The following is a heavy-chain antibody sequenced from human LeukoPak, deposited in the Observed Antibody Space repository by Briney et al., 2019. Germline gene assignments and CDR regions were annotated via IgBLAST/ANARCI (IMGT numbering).Heavy chain of an antibody. CDR1: GFTFSSYA. Sequence: GGSLRLSCAASGFTFSSYAMSWVRQAPGKGLEWVANIKQDGSEKYYVDSVKGRFTISRDNAKNPLYLQMNSLRAEDTAVYYCARVYSGLPQALAAALDAFDIWGQGTMVTVSS. D-gene: IGHD6-13*01. J-gene: IGHJ3*02. CDR2: IKQDGSEK. CDR3: ARVYSGLPQALAAALDAFDI. V-gene: IGHV3-7*01.